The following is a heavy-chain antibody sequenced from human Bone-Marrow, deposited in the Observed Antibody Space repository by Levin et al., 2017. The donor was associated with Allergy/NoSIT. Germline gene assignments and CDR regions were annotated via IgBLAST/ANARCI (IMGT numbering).Heavy chain of an antibody. CDR3: AGGRDYFSEYFQH. Sequence: SETLSLTCTVSGDSIRNYYWSWIRQPPGKGLEWLGYIYYTGATAYNPSLKSRVTISVDTSKNQFSLTLNSVTAADTAVYYCAGGRDYFSEYFQHWGRGTLVTVSS. J-gene: IGHJ1*01. V-gene: IGHV4-59*01. CDR2: IYYTGAT. D-gene: IGHD2-21*02. CDR1: GDSIRNYY.